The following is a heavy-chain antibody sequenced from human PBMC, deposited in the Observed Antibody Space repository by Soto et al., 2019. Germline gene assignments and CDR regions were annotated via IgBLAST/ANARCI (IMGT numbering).Heavy chain of an antibody. CDR2: INPSGGST. CDR1: GYTFTSYY. Sequence: QVQLVQSGAEVKKPGASVKVSCKASGYTFTSYYIHWVRQAPGQGLEWMGIINPSGGSTSYAQKFQGRVTMTRDTSTSTVYMELSSLRSDDTAVYYCARDRIVVVVAATTHYYYGMDVWGHGTTVTVSS. CDR3: ARDRIVVVVAATTHYYYGMDV. D-gene: IGHD2-15*01. J-gene: IGHJ6*02. V-gene: IGHV1-46*01.